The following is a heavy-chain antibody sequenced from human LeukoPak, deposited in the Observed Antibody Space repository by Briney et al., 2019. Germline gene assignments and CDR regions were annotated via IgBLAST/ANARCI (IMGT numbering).Heavy chain of an antibody. CDR1: GFTFSSYE. CDR3: AKPSGNCVDY. Sequence: GGSLRLSCAASGFTFSSYEMNWVRQAPGKGLEWVSSISSSNNYIYYADSVKGRFTISRDNSKNTLFLQLNSLRPDDTGVYFCAKPSGNCVDYWGQGTLVTVSS. V-gene: IGHV3-21*03. J-gene: IGHJ4*02. CDR2: ISSSNNYI. D-gene: IGHD1-26*01.